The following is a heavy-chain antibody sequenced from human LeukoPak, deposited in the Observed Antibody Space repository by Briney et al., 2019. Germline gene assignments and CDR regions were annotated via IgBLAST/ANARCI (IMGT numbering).Heavy chain of an antibody. V-gene: IGHV1-46*01. CDR3: ARDGREQLWFSQQLTGGPSDY. J-gene: IGHJ4*02. Sequence: GASVKVSCKASGYTFTRYYMHWVRQAPGQGLEWMGIINPGGGSTSYAQKFQGRVTMTRDTSTSTVYMEPSSLRSEDTAVYYCARDGREQLWFSQQLTGGPSDYWGQGTLVTVSS. CDR2: INPGGGST. D-gene: IGHD5-18*01. CDR1: GYTFTRYY.